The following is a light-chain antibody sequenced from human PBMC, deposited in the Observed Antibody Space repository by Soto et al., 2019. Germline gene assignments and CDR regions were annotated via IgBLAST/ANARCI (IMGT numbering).Light chain of an antibody. CDR3: QQYGSAPIT. J-gene: IGKJ3*01. CDR1: QSVSSSY. CDR2: CAS. Sequence: EIVLTQSPGTLSLSPGERATLSCRASQSVSSSYLAWYQQKPGQAPRLLIYCASSRATGIPDRLSGSGSGTDFTRTISRLEPKEFAVYYCQQYGSAPITFGPGTNVDIK. V-gene: IGKV3-20*01.